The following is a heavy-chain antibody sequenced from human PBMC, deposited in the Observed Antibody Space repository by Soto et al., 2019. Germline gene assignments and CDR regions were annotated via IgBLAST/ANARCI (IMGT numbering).Heavy chain of an antibody. CDR1: GYTFTSYG. CDR2: ISVYNGNT. V-gene: IGHV1-18*01. CDR3: ARGGEGGRDIVATITTRRFYYYYGMDV. J-gene: IGHJ6*02. Sequence: ASVKVSCKASGYTFTSYGISWVRQAPGQGLEWMGWISVYNGNTKYAQKFQGRGTMTTDTSTSAAYMELRSLRSDDTAVYYCARGGEGGRDIVATITTRRFYYYYGMDVWGQGTTVTV. D-gene: IGHD5-12*01.